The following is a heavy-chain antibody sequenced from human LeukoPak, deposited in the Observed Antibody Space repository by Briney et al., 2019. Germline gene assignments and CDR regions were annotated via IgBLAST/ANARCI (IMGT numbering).Heavy chain of an antibody. CDR1: GGSFRSNE. D-gene: IGHD3-10*01. CDR2: VYYGGST. Sequence: SETLSLTCTVSGGSFRSNEWSWIRQPPGKGLEWIGFVYYGGSTNYNPSLNSRVTISVATSKNQFSLKLSSVTAADTAVYYCARVENYGSGVLGHWGQGTLVAVSS. V-gene: IGHV4-59*01. J-gene: IGHJ4*02. CDR3: ARVENYGSGVLGH.